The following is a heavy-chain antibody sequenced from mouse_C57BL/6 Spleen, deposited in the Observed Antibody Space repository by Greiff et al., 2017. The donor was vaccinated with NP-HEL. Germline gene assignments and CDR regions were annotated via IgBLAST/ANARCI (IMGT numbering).Heavy chain of an antibody. V-gene: IGHV1-52*01. CDR3: ARCSNYPFDY. Sequence: QVQLQQPGAELVRPGSSVKLSCKASGYTFTSYWMHWVKQRPIQGLEWIGNIDPSDSETHYNQKFKDKATLTVDKSSSTAYMQLSSLTAEDSAVYYCARCSNYPFDYWGQGTTLTVSS. J-gene: IGHJ2*01. D-gene: IGHD2-5*01. CDR2: IDPSDSET. CDR1: GYTFTSYW.